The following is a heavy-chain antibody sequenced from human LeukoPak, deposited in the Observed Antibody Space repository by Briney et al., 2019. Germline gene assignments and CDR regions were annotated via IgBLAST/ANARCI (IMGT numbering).Heavy chain of an antibody. CDR1: GYTFTSYY. CDR2: INLSGGST. J-gene: IGHJ2*01. D-gene: IGHD3-10*01. Sequence: ASVKVSCKASGYTFTSYYVHWVRQAPGQGLEWMGIINLSGGSTNNAQKFQDRVTVTSDMSTSTVYMELSSLRSEDTAVYYCARAPLWFVELLNWYFDLWGRGTLVSVTS. CDR3: ARAPLWFVELLNWYFDL. V-gene: IGHV1-46*01.